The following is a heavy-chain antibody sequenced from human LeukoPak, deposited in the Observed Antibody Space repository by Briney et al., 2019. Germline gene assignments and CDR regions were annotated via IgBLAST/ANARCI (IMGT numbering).Heavy chain of an antibody. CDR2: IKYDGSEE. J-gene: IGHJ4*02. V-gene: IGHV3-7*03. D-gene: IGHD2-21*02. CDR1: GFNFNDYW. CDR3: ARDRHCGGDCYFIDY. Sequence: SGGSLRLSCAASGFNFNDYWMGWVRLAQGKGLEWVANIKYDGSEEYSVDSVKGRFTISRDNAKNSLYLQMNSLRAEDTAVYYCARDRHCGGDCYFIDYWGQGTLVTVSS.